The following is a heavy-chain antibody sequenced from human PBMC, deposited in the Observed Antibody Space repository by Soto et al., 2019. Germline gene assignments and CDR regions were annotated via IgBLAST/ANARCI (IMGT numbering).Heavy chain of an antibody. CDR2: INTGNGDT. CDR1: GYTFTNYP. CDR3: ARDGCSSNTCHYNWFDP. D-gene: IGHD2-2*01. Sequence: ASVKVSCKASGYTFTNYPMHWVRQAPGQRLEWMGRINTGNGDTKYSQYFQGRVTITRDPSASTAYMELSSLRSEDTAVYYCARDGCSSNTCHYNWFDPWGQGTLVTVSS. J-gene: IGHJ5*02. V-gene: IGHV1-3*04.